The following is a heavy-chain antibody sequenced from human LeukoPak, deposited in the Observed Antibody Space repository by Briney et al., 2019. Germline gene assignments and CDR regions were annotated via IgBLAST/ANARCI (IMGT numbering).Heavy chain of an antibody. CDR3: ARDGGYSRGYSYYYMDV. CDR1: GGSISSGSYY. CDR2: IYTSGNT. D-gene: IGHD3-22*01. J-gene: IGHJ6*03. V-gene: IGHV4-61*02. Sequence: SQTLSLTCGVSGGSISSGSYYWSWIRQPAGEGLEWIGRIYTSGNTNYNPPLKSRVTISIDTSKNQFSLNLNSVTAADTAVYYCARDGGYSRGYSYYYMDVWGKGTTVTVSS.